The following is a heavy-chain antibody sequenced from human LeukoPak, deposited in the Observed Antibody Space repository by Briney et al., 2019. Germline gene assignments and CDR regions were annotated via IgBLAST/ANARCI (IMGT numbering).Heavy chain of an antibody. D-gene: IGHD1-14*01. CDR2: IYYSGST. CDR1: GGSISSYY. Sequence: SETLSLTCTVSGGSISSYYWSWIRQPPGKGLEWIGYIYYSGSTNSNPSLKSRVTISADTSKNQVSLKLSSVTAADTAVYYCARHTELGGDFDYCGQGTLVTVSS. V-gene: IGHV4-59*08. J-gene: IGHJ4*02. CDR3: ARHTELGGDFDY.